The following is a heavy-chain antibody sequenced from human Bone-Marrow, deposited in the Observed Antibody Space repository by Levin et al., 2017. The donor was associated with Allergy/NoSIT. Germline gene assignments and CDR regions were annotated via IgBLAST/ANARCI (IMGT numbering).Heavy chain of an antibody. V-gene: IGHV3-23*01. J-gene: IGHJ4*02. CDR3: AKDYRGSCCQFDY. D-gene: IGHD6-13*01. CDR2: MNGTGHET. Sequence: SCAASGFTFSNYAMTWVRQVPGQGLEWVSSMNGTGHETWYTDSVRGRFTISRDNSRNTLFLQMNSLRAEDTAIYYCAKDYRGSCCQFDYWGQGVLVTVSS. CDR1: GFTFSNYA.